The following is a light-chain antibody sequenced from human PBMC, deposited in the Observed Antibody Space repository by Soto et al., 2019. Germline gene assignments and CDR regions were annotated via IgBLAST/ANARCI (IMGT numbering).Light chain of an antibody. J-gene: IGKJ1*01. Sequence: DMLLTQAPATMSLTPGKRATLSCRASQNISNYLIWYQQKPGQAPRLLIYDVSNRATGIPARFSGSGSGTDFTLTISSLQSEDFAVYYCQQYNQWPPWTFGQGTKVDIK. V-gene: IGKV3-11*01. CDR1: QNISNY. CDR2: DVS. CDR3: QQYNQWPPWT.